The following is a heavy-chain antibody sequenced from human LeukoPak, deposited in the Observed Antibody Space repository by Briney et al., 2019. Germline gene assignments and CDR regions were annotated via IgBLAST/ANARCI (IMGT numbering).Heavy chain of an antibody. CDR3: ARNLWFGESSDAFHM. J-gene: IGHJ3*02. D-gene: IGHD3-10*01. CDR1: GYTFTGHY. CDR2: INPKSSST. Sequence: ASVTVSCKASGYTFTGHYMHWVRQAPGQGLEWMGWINPKSSSTNYAQTFQGRGTMTRYTSISTAYMDMSSLRSDDTAVYYCARNLWFGESSDAFHMWGQGTMVTVSS. V-gene: IGHV1-2*02.